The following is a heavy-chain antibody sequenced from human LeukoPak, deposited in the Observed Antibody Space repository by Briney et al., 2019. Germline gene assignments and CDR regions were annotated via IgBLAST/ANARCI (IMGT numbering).Heavy chain of an antibody. V-gene: IGHV1-69*06. CDR2: IIPIFGTA. CDR3: ARLYSSSWYHWFDP. CDR1: GYTFASYG. Sequence: ASVKVSCKASGYTFASYGVTWVRQAPGQGLEWMGRIIPIFGTANYAQKFQGRVTITADKSTSTAYMELSSLRSEDTAVYYCARLYSSSWYHWFDPWGQGTLVTVSS. D-gene: IGHD6-13*01. J-gene: IGHJ5*02.